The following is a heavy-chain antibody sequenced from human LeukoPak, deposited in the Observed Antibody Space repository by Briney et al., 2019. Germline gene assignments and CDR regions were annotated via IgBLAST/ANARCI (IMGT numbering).Heavy chain of an antibody. D-gene: IGHD3-10*01. CDR2: INPNSGGT. V-gene: IGHV1-2*06. CDR1: GYTFTGYY. CDR3: ARVIKEPSALLWFGELFRFDP. J-gene: IGHJ5*02. Sequence: ASVKVSCKASGYTFTGYYMHWVRQAPGQGLEWMGRINPNSGGTNYAQKFQGRVTMTRDTSISTAYMELSRLRSDDTAVYYCARVIKEPSALLWFGELFRFDPWGQGTLATVSS.